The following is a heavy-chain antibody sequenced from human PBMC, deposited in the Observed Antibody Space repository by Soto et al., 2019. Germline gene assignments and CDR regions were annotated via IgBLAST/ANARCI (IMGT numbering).Heavy chain of an antibody. Sequence: GGSLRLSCAASGFTFSSYSMNWVRQAPGKGLEWVSYISSSSSTIYYADSVKGRFTISRDNAKNSLYLQMNSLRDEDTAVYYCARDGRVLLGYSWSISPDYWGQGTLVTVSS. D-gene: IGHD2-8*01. CDR1: GFTFSSYS. V-gene: IGHV3-48*02. J-gene: IGHJ4*02. CDR2: ISSSSSTI. CDR3: ARDGRVLLGYSWSISPDY.